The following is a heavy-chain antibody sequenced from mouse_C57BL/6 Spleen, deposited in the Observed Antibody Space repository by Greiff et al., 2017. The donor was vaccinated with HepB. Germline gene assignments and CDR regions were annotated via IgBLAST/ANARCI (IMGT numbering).Heavy chain of an antibody. D-gene: IGHD2-4*01. Sequence: QVQLQQSGAELVRPGTSVKVSCKASGYAFTNYLIEWVKQRPGQGLEWIGVINPGSGGTNYNEKFKGKATLTADKSSSTAYMQLSSLTSEDSAVYFCARSNDYDEGFAYWGQGTLVTVSA. CDR1: GYAFTNYL. CDR3: ARSNDYDEGFAY. CDR2: INPGSGGT. J-gene: IGHJ3*01. V-gene: IGHV1-54*01.